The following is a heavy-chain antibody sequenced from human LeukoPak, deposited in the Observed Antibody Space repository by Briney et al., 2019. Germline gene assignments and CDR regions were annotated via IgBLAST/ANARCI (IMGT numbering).Heavy chain of an antibody. J-gene: IGHJ4*02. CDR2: IYHSGST. D-gene: IGHD2-15*01. Sequence: SETLSLTCAVSGYSISSGYHWGWIRRPPGKGLEWIGSIYHSGSTYYNPSLKSRVTISVDTSKNQFSLKLSSVTAADTAVYYCARPRGSCSGGSCYYYYFDYWGQGTLVTVSS. V-gene: IGHV4-38-2*01. CDR3: ARPRGSCSGGSCYYYYFDY. CDR1: GYSISSGYH.